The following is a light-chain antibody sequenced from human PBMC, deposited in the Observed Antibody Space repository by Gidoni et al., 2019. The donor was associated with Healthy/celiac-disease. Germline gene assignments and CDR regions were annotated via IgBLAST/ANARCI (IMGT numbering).Light chain of an antibody. CDR2: DAS. CDR3: QQRSNWPPEFT. J-gene: IGKJ3*01. CDR1: QSVSSY. Sequence: EIVLTQSPATLSLSPGERATLSCRASQSVSSYLAWYQQKPGQAPRLLIYDASNRATGLPARFSGSWSGTDFTLTISSLEPEDFAVYYCQQRSNWPPEFTFGPGTKVDIK. V-gene: IGKV3-11*01.